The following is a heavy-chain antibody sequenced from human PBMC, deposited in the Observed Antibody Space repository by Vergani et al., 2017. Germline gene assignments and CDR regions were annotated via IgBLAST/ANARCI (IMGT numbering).Heavy chain of an antibody. V-gene: IGHV3-66*02. CDR2: IYSGGST. D-gene: IGHD5-18*01. Sequence: EVQLVESGGGLVQPGGSLRLSCAASGFTVSSNYMSWVRQAPGKGLEWVAVIYSGGSTYYADSVKGRFTISIDNSKNTLYLQMNSLRAEDTAVDYCTRRGYSYGSDYWGQGTLVTVSS. J-gene: IGHJ4*02. CDR1: GFTVSSNY. CDR3: TRRGYSYGSDY.